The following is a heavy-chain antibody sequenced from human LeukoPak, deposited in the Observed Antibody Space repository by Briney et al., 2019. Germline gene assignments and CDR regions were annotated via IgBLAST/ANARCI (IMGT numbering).Heavy chain of an antibody. J-gene: IGHJ4*02. CDR3: AKVRVDAYVSRNDY. CDR2: ISYDGSNK. CDR1: GFTFSSYG. Sequence: PGGSLRLSCAASGFTFSSYGMHWVRQAPGMGREWVAIISYDGSNKYYADSVKGRFTISRDNSRNTLYLQMNSLRAEDTALYYCAKVRVDAYVSRNDYWGQGTLVTVSS. D-gene: IGHD3-16*01. V-gene: IGHV3-30*18.